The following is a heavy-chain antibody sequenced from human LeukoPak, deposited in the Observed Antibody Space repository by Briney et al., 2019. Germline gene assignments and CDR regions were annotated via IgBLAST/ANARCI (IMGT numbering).Heavy chain of an antibody. Sequence: PGGSLRLSCAASGFTFSDYAMSWVRQAPGKGLEWVSSISGSGGKTYYADSVKGRFTISRDNSKDTLYLQVNSLRAEDTAVYYCAKDPYYGANSPEYFQHWGQGTLVTVSS. CDR3: AKDPYYGANSPEYFQH. D-gene: IGHD4-23*01. V-gene: IGHV3-23*01. J-gene: IGHJ1*01. CDR2: ISGSGGKT. CDR1: GFTFSDYA.